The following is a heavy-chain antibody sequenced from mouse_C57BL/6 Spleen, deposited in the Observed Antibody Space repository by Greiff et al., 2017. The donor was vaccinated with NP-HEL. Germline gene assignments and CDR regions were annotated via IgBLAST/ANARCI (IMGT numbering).Heavy chain of an antibody. CDR2: INPGSGGT. CDR3: ARRTIRFAY. CDR1: GYAFTNYL. Sequence: QVQLKESGAELVRPGTSVKVSCKASGYAFTNYLIEWVKQRPGQGLEWIGVINPGSGGTNYNEKFKGKATLTADKSSSTAYMQLSSLTSEDSAVYFCARRTIRFAYWGQGTLVTVSA. J-gene: IGHJ3*01. D-gene: IGHD2-12*01. V-gene: IGHV1-54*01.